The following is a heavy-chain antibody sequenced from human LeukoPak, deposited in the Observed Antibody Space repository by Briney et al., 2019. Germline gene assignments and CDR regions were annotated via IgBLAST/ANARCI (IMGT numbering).Heavy chain of an antibody. V-gene: IGHV4-59*08. D-gene: IGHD2-15*01. CDR1: GDSINSEY. J-gene: IGHJ3*02. CDR3: ARRMKLAAKGDAFDI. Sequence: SETLFLTCTVSGDSINSEYWNWIRQPPGKGLEWIGFIYYSGSTNYNPSLKSRVTISVDTSRKQFSLKLNSVTAADTAVYYCARRMKLAAKGDAFDIWGQGTMVTVSS. CDR2: IYYSGST.